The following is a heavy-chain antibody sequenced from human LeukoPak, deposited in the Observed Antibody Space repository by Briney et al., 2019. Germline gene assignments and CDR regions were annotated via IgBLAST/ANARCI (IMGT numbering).Heavy chain of an antibody. D-gene: IGHD1-26*01. CDR2: IYYSGST. CDR3: ARARWELSIFDY. Sequence: SETLSLTCTVSGGSISSGGYYWSWIRQHPGKGLEWIGYIYYSGSTYYNPSLKSRVTISVDTSKNQFSLKLSSVTAADTAVYYCARARWELSIFDYWGQGTLVTVSS. CDR1: GGSISSGGYY. J-gene: IGHJ4*02. V-gene: IGHV4-31*03.